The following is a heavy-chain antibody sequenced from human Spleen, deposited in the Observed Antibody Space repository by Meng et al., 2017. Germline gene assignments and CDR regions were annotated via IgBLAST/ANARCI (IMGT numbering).Heavy chain of an antibody. CDR1: GGSFSCYS. V-gene: IGHV4-34*01. CDR3: ARGVNTGSYVYWFDP. J-gene: IGHJ5*02. CDR2: INHSGSA. Sequence: PWVPLSLTCADYGGSFSCYSWSCVRQRSGKGLEWIGEINHSGSANYTPSLNGRVTISVDTSKYHFSLKLSSMTAADTAVYYCARGVNTGSYVYWFDPWGQGTLVTVSS. D-gene: IGHD1-1*01.